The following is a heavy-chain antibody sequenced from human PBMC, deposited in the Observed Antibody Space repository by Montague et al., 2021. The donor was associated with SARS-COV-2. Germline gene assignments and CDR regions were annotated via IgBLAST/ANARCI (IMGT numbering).Heavy chain of an antibody. D-gene: IGHD1-26*01. CDR1: GGSFSNYY. V-gene: IGHV4-34*01. CDR3: ARGRQPELVPGAGPAGRAFDI. CDR2: VNQSGTT. J-gene: IGHJ3*02. Sequence: SETLSLTCAISGGSFSNYYWSWIRQPPGKGLEWIGEVNQSGTTIYNPSVKSGVTISEDTSKNQFYLRLNSVTAADTAAYYCARGRQPELVPGAGPAGRAFDIWGQGTMVTVSS.